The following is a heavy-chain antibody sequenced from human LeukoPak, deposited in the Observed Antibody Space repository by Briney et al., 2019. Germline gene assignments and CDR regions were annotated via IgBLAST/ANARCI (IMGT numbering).Heavy chain of an antibody. D-gene: IGHD6-19*01. Sequence: GSLKLSFATSGINFNSFWVPRVRPPPGKGLVWVSRINIDGSTTKDADSVQGRFTISRDNGKNTLYLQMNSLRAEDTAVYFCAREPLGAGQYYFDSWGQGTLVTVSS. CDR1: GINFNSFW. J-gene: IGHJ4*02. V-gene: IGHV3-74*03. CDR3: AREPLGAGQYYFDS. CDR2: INIDGSTT.